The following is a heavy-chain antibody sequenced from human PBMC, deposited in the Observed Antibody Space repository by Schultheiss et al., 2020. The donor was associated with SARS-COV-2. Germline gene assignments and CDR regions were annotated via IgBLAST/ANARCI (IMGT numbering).Heavy chain of an antibody. CDR3: ARASMENWFDP. V-gene: IGHV4-34*01. CDR1: GGSFSGYY. CDR2: INHSGST. Sequence: SETLSLTCAVYGGSFSGYYWSWIRQPPGKGLEWIGEINHSGSTNYNPSLKSRVTISVDTSKNQFSLKLSSVTAADTAVYYCARASMENWFDPWGQGTLVTVSS. J-gene: IGHJ5*02. D-gene: IGHD2/OR15-2a*01.